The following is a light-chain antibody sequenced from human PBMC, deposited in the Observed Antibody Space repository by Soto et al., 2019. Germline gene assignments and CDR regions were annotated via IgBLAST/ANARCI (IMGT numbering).Light chain of an antibody. V-gene: IGKV3-20*01. CDR1: QSVSSN. CDR3: QQYGSSPLIS. CDR2: DAS. J-gene: IGKJ5*01. Sequence: EIVMTQSPATLSVAPGERATLSCRASQSVSSNLAWYQQKPGQAPRLLIYDASHRATGIPDRFSGSGSGRDFTLTISGLEPEDFAVYYCQQYGSSPLISFGQGTRLEIK.